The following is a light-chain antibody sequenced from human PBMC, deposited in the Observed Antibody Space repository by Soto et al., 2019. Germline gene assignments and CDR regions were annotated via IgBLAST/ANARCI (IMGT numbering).Light chain of an antibody. V-gene: IGKV3-11*01. J-gene: IGKJ5*01. CDR2: DAS. CDR3: QQRSSWPRIT. Sequence: ESMLTQSPATLXXSPXXRSTLSFRASQSVRSYLAWYQQKPGQAPRLLIYDASNRAPGIPARFSGSGSGTDFTLTISSLEPDDFAVYYCQQRSSWPRITFGQGTRLEIK. CDR1: QSVRSY.